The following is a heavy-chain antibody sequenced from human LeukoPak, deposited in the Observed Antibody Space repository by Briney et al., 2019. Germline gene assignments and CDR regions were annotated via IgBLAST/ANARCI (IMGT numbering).Heavy chain of an antibody. J-gene: IGHJ4*02. CDR1: GFTFSSYG. CDR2: ISYDRSSK. CDR3: AKDHGEYSSGCFDY. Sequence: GGSLRLSCAASGFTFSSYGMHWVRQAPGKGLEWVAVISYDRSSKYYADSVKGRFTISRDNSKNTLYLQMNSLRAEDTAVYYCAKDHGEYSSGCFDYWGQGTLVTVSS. V-gene: IGHV3-30*18. D-gene: IGHD6-19*01.